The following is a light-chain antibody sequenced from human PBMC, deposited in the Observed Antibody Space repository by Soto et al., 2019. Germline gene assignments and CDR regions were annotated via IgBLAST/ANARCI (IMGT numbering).Light chain of an antibody. Sequence: DIQLTQSPSSLSASIGDRVTISCRASQTISNFLNWYQQRPGTAPKLLIHVASTLQTGVPSRFSGSGSGTDFSLTISNLQPEDSATYYCQQTYSTIVSFGGGTKV. V-gene: IGKV1-39*01. CDR2: VAS. CDR3: QQTYSTIVS. CDR1: QTISNF. J-gene: IGKJ4*01.